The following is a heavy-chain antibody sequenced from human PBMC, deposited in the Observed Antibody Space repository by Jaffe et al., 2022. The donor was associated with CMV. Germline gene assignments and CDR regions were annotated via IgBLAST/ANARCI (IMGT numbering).Heavy chain of an antibody. D-gene: IGHD2-15*01. J-gene: IGHJ4*02. CDR1: GYTFTNFG. Sequence: QVQLVQSGAEVKKPGASVKVSCKASGYTFTNFGISWVRQAPGQGLEWMGWVSANNGNTDYAQNLQGRVTMTTDTSTTTAYMDLGSLTSDDTAVYYCARARWCSGGSCYSGPEEYWGQGTLVTVSS. CDR3: ARARWCSGGSCYSGPEEY. V-gene: IGHV1-18*01. CDR2: VSANNGNT.